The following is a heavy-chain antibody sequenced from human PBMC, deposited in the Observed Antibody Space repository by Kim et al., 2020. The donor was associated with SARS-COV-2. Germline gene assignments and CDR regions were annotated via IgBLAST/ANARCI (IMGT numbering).Heavy chain of an antibody. CDR3: AISLLSLYYFDY. D-gene: IGHD3-10*01. V-gene: IGHV4-4*02. Sequence: NYNPSLKSRVTISVDKSKNQFSLKLSSVTAADTAVYYCAISLLSLYYFDYWGQGTLVTVSS. J-gene: IGHJ4*02.